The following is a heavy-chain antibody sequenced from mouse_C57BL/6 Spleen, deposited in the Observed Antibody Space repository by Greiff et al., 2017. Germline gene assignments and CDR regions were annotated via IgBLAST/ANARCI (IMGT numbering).Heavy chain of an antibody. D-gene: IGHD4-1*01. CDR3: ARTSNWAYAMDY. V-gene: IGHV1-59*01. CDR2: IDPSDSYT. CDR1: GYTFTSYW. Sequence: QVQLQQPGAELVRPGTSVKLSCKASGYTFTSYWMHWVKQRPGQGLEWIGVIDPSDSYTNYNQKFKGKATLTVDTSSSTAYMQLSSLTSEDSAVYYCARTSNWAYAMDYWGQGTSVTVSS. J-gene: IGHJ4*01.